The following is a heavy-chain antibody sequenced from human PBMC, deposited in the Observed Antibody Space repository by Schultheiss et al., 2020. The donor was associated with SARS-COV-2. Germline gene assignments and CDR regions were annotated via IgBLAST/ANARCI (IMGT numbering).Heavy chain of an antibody. Sequence: SETLSLTCTVSGGSISSYYWSWIRQPPGKGLEWIGSIYYSGSTYYNPSLKSRVTISVDTSKNQFSLQLNSVTPEDTAVYYCARLITMVRGELSGYYYMDVWGKGTTVTVSS. CDR3: ARLITMVRGELSGYYYMDV. V-gene: IGHV4-39*07. CDR2: IYYSGST. J-gene: IGHJ6*03. D-gene: IGHD3-10*01. CDR1: GGSISSYY.